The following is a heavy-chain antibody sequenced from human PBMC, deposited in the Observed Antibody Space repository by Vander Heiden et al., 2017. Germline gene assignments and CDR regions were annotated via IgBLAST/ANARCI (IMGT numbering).Heavy chain of an antibody. J-gene: IGHJ4*02. CDR3: AKGDSRGWFGYYFDY. CDR1: GFPFSIHA. Sequence: GGLVQPGGSLRLSCAASGFPFSIHAMSWVRQAPGKGLEWVSAISSTGGSTYYADSVKGRFTISRDNSKKTLSLQMNSLRAEDTAVYYCAKGDSRGWFGYYFDYWGQGNLVTVSS. V-gene: IGHV3-23*01. CDR2: ISSTGGST. D-gene: IGHD6-19*01.